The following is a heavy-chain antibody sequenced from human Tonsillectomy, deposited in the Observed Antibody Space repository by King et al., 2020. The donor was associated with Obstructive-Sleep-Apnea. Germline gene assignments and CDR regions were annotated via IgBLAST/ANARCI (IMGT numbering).Heavy chain of an antibody. CDR2: ISSSSTI. V-gene: IGHV3-48*01. CDR3: ARESGSYSDY. J-gene: IGHJ4*02. D-gene: IGHD1-26*01. Sequence: LVESGGGLVQPGGSLRLSCAASGFTFSSYSMNWVRQAPGKGLEWVSYISSSSTIYYADSVKGRFTISRDNAKNSLYLQMNSLRAEDTAVYYCARESGSYSDYWGQGTLVTVSS. CDR1: GFTFSSYS.